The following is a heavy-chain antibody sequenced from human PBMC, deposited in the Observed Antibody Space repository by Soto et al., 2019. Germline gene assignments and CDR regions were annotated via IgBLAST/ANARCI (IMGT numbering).Heavy chain of an antibody. V-gene: IGHV3-9*01. CDR3: AKDVGSYYYDTSAYHYDY. D-gene: IGHD3-22*01. CDR1: GFIFEDYA. Sequence: GGSLRLSCVASGFIFEDYAMNWVRQGPGKGLEWVLGISWNSGTIGYADAVKGRFTISRDNAKNSLHLQMNSLRAEDTALYYCAKDVGSYYYDTSAYHYDYWGRGTQVTVSS. J-gene: IGHJ4*02. CDR2: ISWNSGTI.